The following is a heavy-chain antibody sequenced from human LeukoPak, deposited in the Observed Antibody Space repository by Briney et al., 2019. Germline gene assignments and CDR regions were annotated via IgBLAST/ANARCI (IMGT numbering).Heavy chain of an antibody. Sequence: SETLSLTCTVSGGSISSSSYYWGWIRQPPGKGLEWIGSIYYSGSTYYNPSLKSRVTMSVDTSKNQFSLKLSSVTAADTAVYYCARDSYYYGSGSYPFDYWGQGTLVTVSS. CDR3: ARDSYYYGSGSYPFDY. CDR2: IYYSGST. CDR1: GGSISSSSYY. J-gene: IGHJ4*02. V-gene: IGHV4-39*07. D-gene: IGHD3-10*01.